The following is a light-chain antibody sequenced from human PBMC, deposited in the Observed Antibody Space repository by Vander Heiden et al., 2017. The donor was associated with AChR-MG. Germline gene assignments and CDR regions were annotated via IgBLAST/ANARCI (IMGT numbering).Light chain of an antibody. Sequence: DIQMTQSPSTLSASVGDRVTITCRASQTINSGLAWYQQKPGRAPKFLIYMASNLETGVPSRFSGSGSGTDYTLTISGLQPDDFATYYCQHDRCYPLTFGGGTKVEIK. V-gene: IGKV1-5*03. CDR3: QHDRCYPLT. CDR1: QTINSG. J-gene: IGKJ4*01. CDR2: MAS.